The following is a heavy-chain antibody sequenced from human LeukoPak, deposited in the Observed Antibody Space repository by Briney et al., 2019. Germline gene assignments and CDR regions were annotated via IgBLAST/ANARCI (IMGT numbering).Heavy chain of an antibody. CDR2: INPNSGGT. CDR1: GYTFTGYY. D-gene: IGHD1-26*01. CDR3: ARAPGIVGANGL. V-gene: IGHV1-2*02. J-gene: IGHJ3*01. Sequence: ASVTVSCKASGYTFTGYYMHWVRQAPGQGLEGMGWINPNSGGTNYAQKFQGGVTMTRDTSISTAYMELSRLRSDDTAVYYCARAPGIVGANGLWGQGTMVTVSS.